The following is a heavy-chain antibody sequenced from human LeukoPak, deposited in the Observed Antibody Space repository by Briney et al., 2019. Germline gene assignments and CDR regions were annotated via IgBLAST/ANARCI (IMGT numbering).Heavy chain of an antibody. J-gene: IGHJ6*02. V-gene: IGHV3-33*08. CDR3: ARVPPYYDILTGYYRVYYYYGMDV. CDR1: GFTFSSYA. CDR2: IWYDGSNK. D-gene: IGHD3-9*01. Sequence: PGGSLRLSCAASGFTFSSYAMNWVRQAPGKGLEWVAVIWYDGSNKYYADSVKGRFTISRDNSKNTLYLQMNSLRAEDTAVYYCARVPPYYDILTGYYRVYYYYGMDVWGQGTTVTVSS.